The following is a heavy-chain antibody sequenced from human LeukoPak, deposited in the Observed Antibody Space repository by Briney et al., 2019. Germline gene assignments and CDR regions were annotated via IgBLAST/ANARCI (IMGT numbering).Heavy chain of an antibody. CDR3: ARDATYCTNGVCYTRFDY. CDR1: GFTLTSYG. D-gene: IGHD2-8*01. J-gene: IGHJ4*02. Sequence: GGSLRLSCAASGFTLTSYGMHWVRQAPGKGLEWVAFIWYDGSTKYYVDSVRGRFTISRDNAKTSLYLEMNSLRAEDTAVYHCARDATYCTNGVCYTRFDYWGQGTLVTVSS. V-gene: IGHV3-33*01. CDR2: IWYDGSTK.